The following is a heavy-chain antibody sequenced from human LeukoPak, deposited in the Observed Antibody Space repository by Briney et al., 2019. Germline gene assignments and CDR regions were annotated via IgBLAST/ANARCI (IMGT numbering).Heavy chain of an antibody. D-gene: IGHD3-3*01. Sequence: SETLSLTCTVSGGSISSGSYYWSWIRQPAGKGLEWIGRIYTSGSTNYNLTLKIRVTRAIDTTKKQFSLKRSSVTAADTAVYYCARDDVFWSAYNDYYYFMDVWGKGTTVTVSS. CDR1: GGSISSGSYY. CDR3: ARDDVFWSAYNDYYYFMDV. J-gene: IGHJ6*03. V-gene: IGHV4-61*02. CDR2: IYTSGST.